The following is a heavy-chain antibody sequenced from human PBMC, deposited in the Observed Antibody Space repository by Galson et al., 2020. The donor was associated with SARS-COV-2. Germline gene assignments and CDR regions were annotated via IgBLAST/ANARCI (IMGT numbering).Heavy chain of an antibody. CDR2: ISNTGGSI. CDR1: GFTFGTYA. J-gene: IGHJ4*02. V-gene: IGHV3-23*01. Sequence: GGSLRLSCAASGFTFGTYAMTWVRQGPGKGLEWVSSISNTGGSIFYADSVKGRFTISRDNSKNVLSLQMSSLRVEDTATYFCVKDRSGWNEYYLDHWGLGTLVTVSS. CDR3: VKDRSGWNEYYLDH. D-gene: IGHD6-19*01.